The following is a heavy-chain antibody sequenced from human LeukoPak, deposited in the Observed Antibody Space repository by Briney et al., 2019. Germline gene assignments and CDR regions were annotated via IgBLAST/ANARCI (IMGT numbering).Heavy chain of an antibody. J-gene: IGHJ4*02. Sequence: GGSLRLSCAASGFSFRNYWMGWVRQAPGKGLEWVANTKPDGSAEYYADSVRGRFAASRDNANNLLYLQMNRLRAEDTAVYCCARDGGLHTNFDYWGQGTLLTVSS. D-gene: IGHD2-15*01. CDR3: ARDGGLHTNFDY. V-gene: IGHV3-7*01. CDR1: GFSFRNYW. CDR2: TKPDGSAE.